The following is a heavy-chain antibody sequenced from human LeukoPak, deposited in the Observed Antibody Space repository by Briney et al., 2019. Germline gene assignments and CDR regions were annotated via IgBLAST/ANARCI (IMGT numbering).Heavy chain of an antibody. CDR1: GFTFSSYS. CDR3: AKRVGAGSGDAFDI. V-gene: IGHV3-21*04. Sequence: PGGSLRLSCAASGFTFSSYSMNWVRQAPGKGLEWVSSISSSSSYIYYADSVKGRFTISRDNSKNTLYLQMNSLRAEDTAVYHCAKRVGAGSGDAFDIWGQGTMVTVSS. J-gene: IGHJ3*02. CDR2: ISSSSSYI. D-gene: IGHD1-26*01.